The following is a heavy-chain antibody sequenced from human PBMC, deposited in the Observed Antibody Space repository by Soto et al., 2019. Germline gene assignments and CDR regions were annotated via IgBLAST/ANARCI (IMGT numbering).Heavy chain of an antibody. CDR1: GFTFSRQA. V-gene: IGHV3-33*01. CDR2: IWYHGVDK. CDR3: ATGFLGLCTGGNWQLDS. Sequence: QVQLVESGGGVVQPERSLRLSCAASGFTFSRQAMHWVRQAPGRGLEWVAVIWYHGVDKYYADSVKGRFTISRDNSKNTVYLQMNSLRGEDTDVYSCATGFLGLCTGGNWQLDSWGQGSLVTVSS. D-gene: IGHD2-8*02. J-gene: IGHJ4*02.